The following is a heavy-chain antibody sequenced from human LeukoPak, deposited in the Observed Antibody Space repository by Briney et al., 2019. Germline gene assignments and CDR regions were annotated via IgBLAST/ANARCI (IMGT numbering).Heavy chain of an antibody. D-gene: IGHD3-10*01. V-gene: IGHV4-61*01. CDR2: IYYSGST. Sequence: PSQTLSLTCTVSGGSISSGSYYWSWIRQPPGKGLEWIGYIYYSGSTNYNPSLKSRVTISVDTSKNQFSLKLSSVTAADTAVYYCARERYGSGSYYVDYWGQGTLVTVSS. CDR3: ARERYGSGSYYVDY. J-gene: IGHJ4*02. CDR1: GGSISSGSYY.